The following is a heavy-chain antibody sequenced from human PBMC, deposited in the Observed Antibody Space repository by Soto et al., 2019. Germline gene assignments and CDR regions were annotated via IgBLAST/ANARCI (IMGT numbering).Heavy chain of an antibody. D-gene: IGHD2-21*02. V-gene: IGHV4-39*01. CDR1: GGSISSSSYY. J-gene: IGHJ4*02. CDR2: IYYSGST. Sequence: SETLSLTCTVSGGSISSSSYYWGWIRQPPGKGLEWIGSIYYSGSTYYNPSLKSRVTISVDTSKNQFSLKLSSVTAADTAVYFFAKNCGGDCYLSDYFDYWGQGTLVTVSS. CDR3: AKNCGGDCYLSDYFDY.